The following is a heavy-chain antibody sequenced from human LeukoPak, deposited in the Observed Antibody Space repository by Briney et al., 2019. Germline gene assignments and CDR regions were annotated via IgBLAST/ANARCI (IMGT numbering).Heavy chain of an antibody. CDR1: GGTFSSYA. D-gene: IGHD1-26*01. CDR2: IIPIFGTA. Sequence: GASVKVSCKASGGTFSSYAISWVRQAPGQGLEWMGGIIPIFGTANYAQKFQGRVTITTDESTSTAYMELSSLRSEDTAVYYCASSPKGQEWAYFDYWGQGTLVTVSS. J-gene: IGHJ4*02. V-gene: IGHV1-69*05. CDR3: ASSPKGQEWAYFDY.